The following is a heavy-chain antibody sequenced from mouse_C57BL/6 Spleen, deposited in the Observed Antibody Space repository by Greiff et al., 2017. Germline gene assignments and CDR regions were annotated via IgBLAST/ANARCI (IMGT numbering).Heavy chain of an antibody. D-gene: IGHD2-4*01. Sequence: EVKLVESGGGLVKPGGSLKLSCAASGFTFSSYAMSWVRQTPEKRLEWVATISDGGSYTYYPDNVKGRFTISRDNAKNNQYLQMSHLKSEDTAMYYCARPAYDYDEAWFAYWGQGTLVTVSA. CDR2: ISDGGSYT. CDR3: ARPAYDYDEAWFAY. V-gene: IGHV5-4*03. J-gene: IGHJ3*01. CDR1: GFTFSSYA.